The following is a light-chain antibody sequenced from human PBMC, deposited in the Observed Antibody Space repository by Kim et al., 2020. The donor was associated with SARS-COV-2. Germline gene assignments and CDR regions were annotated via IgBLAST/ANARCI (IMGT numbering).Light chain of an antibody. CDR2: DNN. CDR3: GTWDSRLNSAV. Sequence: GQKVTTSCSGSSSNIGNNYVSWYQQLPGTAPKLLIFDNNLRPSGIPDRFSASKSGTSATLDITGLQTGDEADYFCGTWDSRLNSAVFGGGTQLTVL. CDR1: SSNIGNNY. J-gene: IGLJ7*01. V-gene: IGLV1-51*01.